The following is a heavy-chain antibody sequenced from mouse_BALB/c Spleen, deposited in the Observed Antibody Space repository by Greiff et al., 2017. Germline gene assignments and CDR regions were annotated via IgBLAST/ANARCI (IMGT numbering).Heavy chain of an antibody. D-gene: IGHD1-1*01. CDR3: ARDIYYYGSSYAMDY. V-gene: IGHV5-6-5*01. J-gene: IGHJ4*01. CDR2: ISSGGST. CDR1: GFTFSSYA. Sequence: EVKLMESGGGLVKPGGSLKLSCAASGFTFSSYAMSWVRQTPEKRLEWVASISSGGSTYYPDSVKGRFTISRDNARNILYLQMSSLRSEDTAMYYCARDIYYYGSSYAMDYWGQGTSVTVSS.